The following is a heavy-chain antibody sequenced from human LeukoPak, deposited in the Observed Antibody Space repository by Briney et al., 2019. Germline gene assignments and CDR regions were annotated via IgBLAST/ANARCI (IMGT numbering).Heavy chain of an antibody. CDR1: GYTFTSYY. CDR3: ARGDAQEVTLDY. CDR2: LNPAGGST. Sequence: ASVKASCKASGYTFTSYYYIHWVRQAPGQGLEWMGILNPAGGSTSYAQKFQGRVTVTRDTSTSTVYMELSSLRSEDTAVYYCARGDAQEVTLDYWGQGTLVTVSS. V-gene: IGHV1-46*01. D-gene: IGHD2-21*02. J-gene: IGHJ4*02.